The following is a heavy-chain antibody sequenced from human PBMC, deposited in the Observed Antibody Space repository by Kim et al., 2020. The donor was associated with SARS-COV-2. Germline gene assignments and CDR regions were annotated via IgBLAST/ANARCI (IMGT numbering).Heavy chain of an antibody. V-gene: IGHV3-13*01. J-gene: IGHJ4*02. Sequence: GGSLRLSCAASGFTFSSYDMHWVRQATGKGLEWVSAIGTAGDTYYPGSVKGRFTISRENAKNSLYLQMNSLRAGDTAVYYCARGDGHSGYDALTSGSLAFDYWGQGTLVTVSS. CDR2: IGTAGDT. CDR1: GFTFSSYD. D-gene: IGHD5-12*01. CDR3: ARGDGHSGYDALTSGSLAFDY.